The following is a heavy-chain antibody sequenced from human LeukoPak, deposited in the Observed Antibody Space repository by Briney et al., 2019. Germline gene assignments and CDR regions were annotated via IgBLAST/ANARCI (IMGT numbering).Heavy chain of an antibody. Sequence: GASVKVSCKASGYTFTGYYMHWVRQAPGQGLEWMGWINPNSGGTNYAQKFQGWVTMTRDTSISTAYMELSRLRSDDMAVYYCAKCRSLSPASATNYWGQGTLVTVSS. CDR3: AKCRSLSPASATNY. CDR2: INPNSGGT. J-gene: IGHJ4*02. CDR1: GYTFTGYY. D-gene: IGHD2-15*01. V-gene: IGHV1-2*04.